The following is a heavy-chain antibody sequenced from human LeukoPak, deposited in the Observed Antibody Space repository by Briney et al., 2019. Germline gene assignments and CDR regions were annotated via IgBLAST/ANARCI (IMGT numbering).Heavy chain of an antibody. Sequence: ASVKVSCKASGYTFTGYYMHWVRQAPGQGLEWMGWINPNSGGTNYAQKFQGRVTMTGDTSISTAYMELSRLRSDDTAVYYCARSIVVVVAATGWFDPWGQGTLVTVSS. V-gene: IGHV1-2*02. J-gene: IGHJ5*02. CDR1: GYTFTGYY. CDR3: ARSIVVVVAATGWFDP. D-gene: IGHD2-15*01. CDR2: INPNSGGT.